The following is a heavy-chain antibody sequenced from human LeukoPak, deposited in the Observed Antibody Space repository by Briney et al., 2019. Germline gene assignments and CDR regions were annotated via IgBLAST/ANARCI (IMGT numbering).Heavy chain of an antibody. J-gene: IGHJ4*02. CDR2: INDSGST. V-gene: IGHV4-34*01. CDR1: GGSFGGYY. Sequence: SETLSLTCAVYGGSFGGYYWSWARQSPGKGLEWIGEINDSGSTNYNPALKSRITMSIDTSKKQFSLKLTSETAAYSAVYYCARNSAYTMSSGINLWGQGTLVIVSS. D-gene: IGHD3-10*02. CDR3: ARNSAYTMSSGINL.